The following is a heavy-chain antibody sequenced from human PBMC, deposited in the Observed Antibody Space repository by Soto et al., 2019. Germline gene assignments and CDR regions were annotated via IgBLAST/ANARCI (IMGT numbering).Heavy chain of an antibody. CDR2: LSASGRT. V-gene: IGHV4-4*07. D-gene: IGHD2-8*01. CDR1: GDSIGDFY. CDR3: ARGMGRYFDI. Sequence: SETRSRTCAISGDSIGDFYWSWIRQPAGKGLESLGRLSASGRTNYSPSLQSRVTMSLDRSKNRFSLRLTSVSAADTAVYFCARGMGRYFDIWGRGTLVTVSS. J-gene: IGHJ2*01.